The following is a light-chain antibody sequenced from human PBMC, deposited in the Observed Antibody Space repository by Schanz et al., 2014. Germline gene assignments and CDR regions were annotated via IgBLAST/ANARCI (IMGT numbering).Light chain of an antibody. CDR3: SSYTSSSTPGV. V-gene: IGLV2-14*03. CDR1: SSDVGAYYY. J-gene: IGLJ3*02. CDR2: DVS. Sequence: QSALTQPASVSGSPGQSITISCTGTSSDVGAYYYVSWYQQHPGEAPKLMIYDVSNRPSGVSNRFSGSKSGNTASLTISGLQAEDEADYYCSSYTSSSTPGVFGGGTKLTVL.